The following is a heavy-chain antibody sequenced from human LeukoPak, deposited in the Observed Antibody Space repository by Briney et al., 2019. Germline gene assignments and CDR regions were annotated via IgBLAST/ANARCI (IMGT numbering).Heavy chain of an antibody. Sequence: GGSLRLSCAASGFTFSSYWMSWVRQAPGKGLEWVANIKQDGSEKYYVDSVKGRFTISRDNAKNSLYLQMKSLRAEDTAVYYCARGRGMYYFDYWGQGTLVTVSS. J-gene: IGHJ4*02. D-gene: IGHD3-16*01. CDR1: GFTFSSYW. CDR3: ARGRGMYYFDY. V-gene: IGHV3-7*01. CDR2: IKQDGSEK.